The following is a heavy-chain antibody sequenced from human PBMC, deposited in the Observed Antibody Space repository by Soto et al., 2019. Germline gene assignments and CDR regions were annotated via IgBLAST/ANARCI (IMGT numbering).Heavy chain of an antibody. J-gene: IGHJ4*02. D-gene: IGHD5-12*01. Sequence: SEMLSLTCTVSGGYISSYYWSWIRQPPGKGLEWIGYIYYSGSTNYNPSLKSRVTISVDTSKNQFSLKLSSVTAADTAVYYCARGDSGYSGYDSVITFDYWGQGTLVTVSS. V-gene: IGHV4-59*01. CDR2: IYYSGST. CDR1: GGYISSYY. CDR3: ARGDSGYSGYDSVITFDY.